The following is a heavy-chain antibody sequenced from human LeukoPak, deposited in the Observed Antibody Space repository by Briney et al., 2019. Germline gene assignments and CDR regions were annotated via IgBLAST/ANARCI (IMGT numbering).Heavy chain of an antibody. Sequence: ASVKVSCKASGYTFSIYAMQWVRQAPGQRPEWMGWINAGNGNTKYSQKFQGRVTITRDTSASTAYMELSSLRSEDTALYYCARGVWSSRGMQYYFDYWGQGTLVTVSS. CDR3: ARGVWSSRGMQYYFDY. J-gene: IGHJ4*02. CDR2: INAGNGNT. V-gene: IGHV1-3*01. CDR1: GYTFSIYA. D-gene: IGHD3-22*01.